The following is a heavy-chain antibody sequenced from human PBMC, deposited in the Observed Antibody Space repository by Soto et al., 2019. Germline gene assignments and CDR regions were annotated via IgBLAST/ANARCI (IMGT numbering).Heavy chain of an antibody. CDR2: INPNSGGT. J-gene: IGHJ6*02. V-gene: IGHV1-2*02. CDR1: GYTFTGYY. Sequence: ASVKVSCKASGYTFTGYYMHWVRQAPGQGLEWMGWINPNSGGTNYAQKFQGRVTMTRETSISTAYMELSRLRSDDTAVYYCARDHCSGGSCFFYGMDVWGQGTKVTVSS. D-gene: IGHD2-15*01. CDR3: ARDHCSGGSCFFYGMDV.